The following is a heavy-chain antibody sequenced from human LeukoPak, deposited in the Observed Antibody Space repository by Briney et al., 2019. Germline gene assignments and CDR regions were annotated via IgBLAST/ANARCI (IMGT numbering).Heavy chain of an antibody. V-gene: IGHV4-31*03. J-gene: IGHJ3*02. CDR3: ARVQRITMIVVVTPRSAFDI. CDR1: GGSISSGGYY. Sequence: SETLSLTCTVSGGSISSGGYYWRWIRQPPGKGLEWIGYICYCGSTYYNPSLKSRVTISVDTSKNQFSLKLSSVTAADTAVYYCARVQRITMIVVVTPRSAFDIWGQGTMVTVSS. CDR2: ICYCGST. D-gene: IGHD3-22*01.